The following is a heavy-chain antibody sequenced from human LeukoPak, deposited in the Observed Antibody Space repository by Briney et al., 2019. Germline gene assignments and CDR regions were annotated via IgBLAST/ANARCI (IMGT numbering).Heavy chain of an antibody. D-gene: IGHD3-3*01. Sequence: HPGGSLRLSCTASGFTFGDYGFIWVRQATGKGLEWVGSIRDEAYGGTTEYAASVEGRFTVSRDDSKSTAYLQMNSLKTEDTAVYFCTRLQFFDYLSWDHTYYTYMDAWGKGTTVTVSS. V-gene: IGHV3-49*04. CDR1: GFTFGDYG. J-gene: IGHJ6*03. CDR2: IRDEAYGGTT. CDR3: TRLQFFDYLSWDHTYYTYMDA.